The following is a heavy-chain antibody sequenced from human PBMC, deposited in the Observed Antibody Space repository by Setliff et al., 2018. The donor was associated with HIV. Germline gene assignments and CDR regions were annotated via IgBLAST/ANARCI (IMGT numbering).Heavy chain of an antibody. D-gene: IGHD6-19*01. CDR1: GGSFNGYY. Sequence: SETLSLTCAVYGGSFNGYYWSWIRQHPGKGLEWIGEINHSGSTNYNPSLKSRVTMSMDKSKNQFSLRLGSVTAADTAVYYCARLRQWLAFFDSWGQGTLVTVSS. V-gene: IGHV4-34*01. CDR3: ARLRQWLAFFDS. J-gene: IGHJ4*02. CDR2: INHSGST.